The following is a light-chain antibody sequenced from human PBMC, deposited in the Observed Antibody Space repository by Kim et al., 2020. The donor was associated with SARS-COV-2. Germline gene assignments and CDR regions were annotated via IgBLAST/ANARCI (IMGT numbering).Light chain of an antibody. CDR3: QQRNTYPWA. V-gene: IGKV1-9*01. Sequence: ASVRHRFSDTCRTSQGIDNHLAWYQQKPGKAPKLLIFAASTLQSGVPSRFSVSGSGTEFTHTVSSLQPGDFAIYYCQQRNTYPWAFGQRTRVDI. CDR1: QGIDNH. CDR2: AAS. J-gene: IGKJ1*01.